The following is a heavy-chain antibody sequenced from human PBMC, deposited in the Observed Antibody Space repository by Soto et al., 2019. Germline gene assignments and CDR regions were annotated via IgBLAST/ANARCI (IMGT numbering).Heavy chain of an antibody. CDR1: GFTFSSYA. D-gene: IGHD2-15*01. CDR3: AKGRVAGPYCSGGSCYSGMDV. CDR2: ISGSGGST. Sequence: PGWSLRLSCAASGFTFSSYAMSWVRQAPGKGLEWVSAISGSGGSTYYADSVKGRFTISRDNSKNTLYLQMNSLRAEDTAVYYCAKGRVAGPYCSGGSCYSGMDVWGQGTTVTVSS. J-gene: IGHJ6*02. V-gene: IGHV3-23*01.